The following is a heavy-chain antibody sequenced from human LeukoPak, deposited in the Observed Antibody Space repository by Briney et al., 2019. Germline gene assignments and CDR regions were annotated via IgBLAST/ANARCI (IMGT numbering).Heavy chain of an antibody. CDR1: GFTFSSYW. CDR3: ARIVYSSSSVDY. V-gene: IGHV3-7*01. J-gene: IGHJ4*02. Sequence: PGGSLRLSCAASGFTFSSYWMCWVRQAPGKGLEWVANIKQDGTQKYYVDSLKGRFSISRDNAKNSLYLQMNSLRAEDTAVYYCARIVYSSSSVDYWGQGTLVTVSS. CDR2: IKQDGTQK. D-gene: IGHD6-6*01.